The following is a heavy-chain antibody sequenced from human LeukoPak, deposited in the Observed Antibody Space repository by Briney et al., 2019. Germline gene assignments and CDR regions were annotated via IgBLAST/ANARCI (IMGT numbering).Heavy chain of an antibody. CDR2: ISGSGGST. J-gene: IGHJ5*02. CDR1: GFTFSSYA. V-gene: IGHV3-23*01. CDR3: AKDRYGDFYNWFDP. D-gene: IGHD4-17*01. Sequence: GGSLRLSCAASGFTFSSYAMNWVRQAPGKGLEWVSAISGSGGSTYYAGSVKGRFTISRDNSKNTLYLQMNSLRAEDTAVYYCAKDRYGDFYNWFDPWGQGTLVTVSS.